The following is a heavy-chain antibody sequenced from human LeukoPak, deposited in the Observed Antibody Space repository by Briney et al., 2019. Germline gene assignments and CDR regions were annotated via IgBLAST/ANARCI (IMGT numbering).Heavy chain of an antibody. CDR1: GFTFSNYG. Sequence: GGSLRLSCAASGFTFSNYGMHWVRQAPGKGLEWVAVIWYDASNKYYGDSVKGRFTISRDNSKNTLYLQMNSLRADDTAIYYCARDLVDYGDYAERGGNWFDPWGQGTLVTVSS. V-gene: IGHV3-33*01. CDR2: IWYDASNK. D-gene: IGHD4-17*01. CDR3: ARDLVDYGDYAERGGNWFDP. J-gene: IGHJ5*02.